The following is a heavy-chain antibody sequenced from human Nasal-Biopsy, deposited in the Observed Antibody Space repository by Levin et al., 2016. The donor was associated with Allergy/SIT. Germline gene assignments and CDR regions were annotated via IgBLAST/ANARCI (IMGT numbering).Heavy chain of an antibody. D-gene: IGHD3-16*01. CDR2: ISFDNSD. V-gene: IGHV3-30*18. Sequence: GESLKISCAASGFNFGPYDMHWVRQSPGKGLEWVAFISFDNSDMYVDSVKGRFTISRDNPKRRLNLEMTSLSPDDTATYYCVKGRGGRGGEGRSGETYNEMDVWGQRTTVTVSS. CDR3: VKGRGGRGGEGRSGETYNEMDV. J-gene: IGHJ6*02. CDR1: GFNFGPYD.